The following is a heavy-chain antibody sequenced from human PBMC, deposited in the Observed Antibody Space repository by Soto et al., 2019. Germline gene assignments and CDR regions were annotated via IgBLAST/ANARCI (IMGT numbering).Heavy chain of an antibody. Sequence: PSETLSLTCPVSGGSVSSGSYYWSWIRQPPGKGLEWIGYICYSGSTNYNPSLKSRVTISVDTSKNQFSLKLSSVTAADTAVYYCARESSSWEVYYFDYWGQGTLVTVSS. CDR2: ICYSGST. CDR3: ARESSSWEVYYFDY. D-gene: IGHD6-13*01. V-gene: IGHV4-61*01. J-gene: IGHJ4*02. CDR1: GGSVSSGSYY.